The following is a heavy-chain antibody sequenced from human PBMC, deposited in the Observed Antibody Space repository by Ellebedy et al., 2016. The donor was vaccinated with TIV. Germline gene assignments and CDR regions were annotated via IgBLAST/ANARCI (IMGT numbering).Heavy chain of an antibody. D-gene: IGHD3-10*01. CDR3: SRHRGYGMDV. CDR2: IDPTDSYT. V-gene: IGHV5-10-1*01. Sequence: PGGSLRFSCKASGYSFSTYWITWVRQMPGKGLEWMGKIDPTDSYTNYSPSFQGLVTISADESASTAYLQWPSLKASDSATYYCSRHRGYGMDVWGQGTTVTVSS. CDR1: GYSFSTYW. J-gene: IGHJ6*02.